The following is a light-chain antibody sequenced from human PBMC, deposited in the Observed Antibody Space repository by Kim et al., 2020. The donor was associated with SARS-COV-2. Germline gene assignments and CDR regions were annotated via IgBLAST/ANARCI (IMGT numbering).Light chain of an antibody. CDR3: QQSYDTPI. CDR2: AAT. CDR1: QDLNTY. J-gene: IGKJ5*01. Sequence: DSQMTQSPSSLSASVGDRVTITCRTSQDLNTYMNWYQHKPGKAPKLLIYAATTLQDGVPSRFSGNTSGTYFTLTINSLQPDDFATYYCQQSYDTPIFGQGTRLETK. V-gene: IGKV1-39*01.